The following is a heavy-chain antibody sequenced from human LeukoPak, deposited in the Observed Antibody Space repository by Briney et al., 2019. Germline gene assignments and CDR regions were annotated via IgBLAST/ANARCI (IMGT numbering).Heavy chain of an antibody. CDR1: GFTFSSYG. D-gene: IGHD3-10*01. V-gene: IGHV3-33*01. Sequence: GGSLRLSCAASGFTFSSYGMHWVRQAPGKGLEWVAVIWYDGSNKYYADSVKGRFTISRDNSKNTLYLQMNSLRAEDTAVYYCARDWVVRGVYDAFDIWGQGTMVTVSS. CDR2: IWYDGSNK. CDR3: ARDWVVRGVYDAFDI. J-gene: IGHJ3*02.